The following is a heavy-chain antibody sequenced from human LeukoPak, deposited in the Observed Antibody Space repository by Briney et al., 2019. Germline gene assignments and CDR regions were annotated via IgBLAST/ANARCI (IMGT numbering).Heavy chain of an antibody. CDR2: MNGDGSVK. CDR3: ATYTHWVAGDV. V-gene: IGHV3-7*01. J-gene: IGHJ6*02. CDR1: GFIFSKSW. D-gene: IGHD3-16*01. Sequence: GGSLRLSCAASGFIFSKSWMSWVRQAPGKGLEWVANMNGDGSVKDYVDSVKGRFTISRDNARQSLYLQMSDLRAEDTAVYYCATYTHWVAGDVWGQGTTVTASS.